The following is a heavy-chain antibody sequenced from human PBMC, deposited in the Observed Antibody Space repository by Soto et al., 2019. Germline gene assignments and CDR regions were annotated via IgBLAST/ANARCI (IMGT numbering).Heavy chain of an antibody. J-gene: IGHJ6*02. V-gene: IGHV4-34*01. CDR3: AEQDSSSSYNNGMDV. Sequence: PSETLSLNCAVCGRSFSGYYWSWIRQPPGKGLEWMGEINHSGITNYNPSLKSRVTISVDTSKNQSSLKLSSVTAADTAVYYCAEQDSSSSYNNGMDVWGPGTTLTVYS. CDR1: GRSFSGYY. CDR2: INHSGIT. D-gene: IGHD6-6*01.